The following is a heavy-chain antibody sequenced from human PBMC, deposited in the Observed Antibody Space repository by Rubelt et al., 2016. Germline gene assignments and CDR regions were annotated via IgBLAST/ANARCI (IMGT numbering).Heavy chain of an antibody. D-gene: IGHD4-23*01. CDR3: VKVETSLAHGMDV. V-gene: IGHV3-74*01. Sequence: NSDGSTTDYADSVKGRFTISRDNAKNTLYLQMNSLRAEDTAVYYCVKVETSLAHGMDVWGQGTTVTVSS. CDR2: NSDGSTT. J-gene: IGHJ6*02.